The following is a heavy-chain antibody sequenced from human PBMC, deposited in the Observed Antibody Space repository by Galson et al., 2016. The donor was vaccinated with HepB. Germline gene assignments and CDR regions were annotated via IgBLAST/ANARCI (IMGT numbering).Heavy chain of an antibody. CDR1: GFNLSNYW. CDR2: ITSDGSST. D-gene: IGHD2-2*01. J-gene: IGHJ5*02. Sequence: SLRLSCAASGFNLSNYWMHWVRQAPGKGLVWVSRITSDGSSTTYAEFVEGRFTISRDNAKNTLHLQMNRLRAEDTAVYYWARDRGASTPLDPWGQGTLVTVSS. V-gene: IGHV3-74*01. CDR3: ARDRGASTPLDP.